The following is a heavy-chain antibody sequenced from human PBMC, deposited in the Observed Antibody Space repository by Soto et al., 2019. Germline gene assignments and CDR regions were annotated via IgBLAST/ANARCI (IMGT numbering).Heavy chain of an antibody. CDR2: IYYSGST. CDR3: ARGTTANDAFHI. Sequence: SETLSLTCTVSGGSISSYYWSWIRQPPGKGLEWIGYIYYSGSTNYNPSLKSRVTISVDTSKNQFSLKLSSVTAADTAVYYCARGTTANDAFHIWGQGTRVTVAS. V-gene: IGHV4-59*01. CDR1: GGSISSYY. D-gene: IGHD4-17*01. J-gene: IGHJ3*02.